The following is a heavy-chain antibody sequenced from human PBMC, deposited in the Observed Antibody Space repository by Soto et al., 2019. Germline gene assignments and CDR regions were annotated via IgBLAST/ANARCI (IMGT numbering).Heavy chain of an antibody. Sequence: PGGSLRLSCTASGFTFGDYAMSWVRQAPGKGLEWVGFIRNKAYGGATEYAASVKGRFTISRDDSNSIAYLQVNNLKTEDTAVYYCTRDLASYYYYRMDIWGQGPTVTVSS. CDR3: TRDLASYYYYRMDI. J-gene: IGHJ6*02. CDR2: IRNKAYGGAT. V-gene: IGHV3-49*04. CDR1: GFTFGDYA.